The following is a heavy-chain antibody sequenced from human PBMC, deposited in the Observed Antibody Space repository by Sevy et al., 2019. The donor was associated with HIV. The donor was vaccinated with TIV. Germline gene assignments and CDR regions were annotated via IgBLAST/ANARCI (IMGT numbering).Heavy chain of an antibody. V-gene: IGHV4-34*01. CDR2: VNH. CDR3: ARDALTTGWFDP. J-gene: IGHJ5*02. CDR1: GGSFSGFS. D-gene: IGHD1-1*01. Sequence: SETLSLTCAVSGGSFSGFSWNWIRQPPGKGLEWIGEVNHYSPSLKSRATISLDTSKNQFSLKLHSVTAADTAVYYCARDALTTGWFDPWGQGTLVTVSS.